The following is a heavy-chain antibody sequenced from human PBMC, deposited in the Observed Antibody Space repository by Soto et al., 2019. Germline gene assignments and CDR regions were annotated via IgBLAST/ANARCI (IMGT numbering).Heavy chain of an antibody. J-gene: IGHJ5*02. CDR1: CGTFRSYA. CDR3: ARGSGSYYTDNWFDP. CDR2: IIPIFGTA. D-gene: IGHD3-10*01. V-gene: IGHV1-69*13. Sequence: GASVQVSCKASCGTFRSYAISWVRQAPGQGLEWMGGIIPIFGTANYAQKFQGRVTITADESTSTAYMELSSLRSEDTAVYYCARGSGSYYTDNWFDPWGQGTLVTFSS.